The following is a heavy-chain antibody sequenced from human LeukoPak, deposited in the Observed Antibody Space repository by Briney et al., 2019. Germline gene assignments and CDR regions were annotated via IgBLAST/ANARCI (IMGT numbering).Heavy chain of an antibody. CDR3: AKHRGSGVAGTGGVES. D-gene: IGHD6-19*01. V-gene: IGHV3-23*01. J-gene: IGHJ4*02. CDR2: ITGSESST. Sequence: GGSLRLSCAASGFTFGSYAMTWVRQAPGKGLEWVSVITGSESSTYYADSVRGRFTISRDNPKNTLYLQMNSLRADDTAVYYCAKHRGSGVAGTGGVESWGQGTLVTVSS. CDR1: GFTFGSYA.